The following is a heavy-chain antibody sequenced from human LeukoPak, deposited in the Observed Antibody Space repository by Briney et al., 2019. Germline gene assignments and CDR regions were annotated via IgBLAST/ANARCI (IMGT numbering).Heavy chain of an antibody. V-gene: IGHV4-30-4*07. CDR1: GGSISSGGYS. J-gene: IGHJ5*02. CDR3: ARAYSYGRFDP. Sequence: SQTLSLTCAVSGGSISSGGYSWSWIRQPPGKGLEWIGYIYNSGSTNYNPSLKSRVTISVDTSKNQFSLKLSSVTAADTAVYYCARAYSYGRFDPWGQGTLVTVSS. D-gene: IGHD5-18*01. CDR2: IYNSGST.